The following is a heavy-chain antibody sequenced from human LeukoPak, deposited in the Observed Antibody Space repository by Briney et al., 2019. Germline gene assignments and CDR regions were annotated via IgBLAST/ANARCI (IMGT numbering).Heavy chain of an antibody. V-gene: IGHV4-59*01. Sequence: SETLSLTCTVSGGSISSYYWSWIRQPPGKGLEWIEYIYYTGGTNYNPSLTSRVNISVDTSKNQFSLNLTSVTAADTAVYYCARWGSIAVARFDYWGQGTLVTVSS. D-gene: IGHD6-6*01. CDR3: ARWGSIAVARFDY. J-gene: IGHJ4*02. CDR2: IYYTGGT. CDR1: GGSISSYY.